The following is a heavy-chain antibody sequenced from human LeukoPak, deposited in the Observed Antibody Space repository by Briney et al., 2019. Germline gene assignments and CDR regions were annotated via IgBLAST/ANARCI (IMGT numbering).Heavy chain of an antibody. CDR3: ARDLPIYYYDSSGYQGYFDY. V-gene: IGHV1-18*01. CDR1: GYTFTSYG. Sequence: ASVKASCKASGYTFTSYGISWVRQAPGQGLEWMGWISAYNGNTNYAQKLQGRVTMTTDTSTSTAYMELRSLRSDDTAVYYRARDLPIYYYDSSGYQGYFDYWGQGTLVTVSS. CDR2: ISAYNGNT. J-gene: IGHJ4*02. D-gene: IGHD3-22*01.